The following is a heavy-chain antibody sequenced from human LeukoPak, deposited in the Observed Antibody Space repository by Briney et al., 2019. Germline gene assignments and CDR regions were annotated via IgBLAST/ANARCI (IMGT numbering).Heavy chain of an antibody. Sequence: ASVKVSCRASGYTFTGYYMHWVRQAPGQGLECMGWINPNSGDTNYAEDFQGRVTMTRDTSISTVYMELSRLRSADTAVYYCALEEASYGLDYWGQGTLVTVSS. CDR1: GYTFTGYY. CDR2: INPNSGDT. J-gene: IGHJ4*02. V-gene: IGHV1-2*02. D-gene: IGHD5-18*01. CDR3: ALEEASYGLDY.